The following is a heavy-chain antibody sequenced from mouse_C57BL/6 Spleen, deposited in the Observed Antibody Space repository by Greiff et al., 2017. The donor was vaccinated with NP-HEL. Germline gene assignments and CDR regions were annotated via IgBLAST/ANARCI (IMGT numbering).Heavy chain of an antibody. CDR3: ARYDYDGDFDY. V-gene: IGHV2-9-1*01. D-gene: IGHD2-4*01. J-gene: IGHJ2*01. Sequence: QVQLKESGPGLVAPSQSLSITCTVSGFSLTSYAISWVRQPPGKGLEWLGVLWTGGGTNYNSALKSRLSISKDNSKSQVFLKMNSLQTDDTARYYCARYDYDGDFDYWGQGTTLTVSS. CDR1: GFSLTSYA. CDR2: LWTGGGT.